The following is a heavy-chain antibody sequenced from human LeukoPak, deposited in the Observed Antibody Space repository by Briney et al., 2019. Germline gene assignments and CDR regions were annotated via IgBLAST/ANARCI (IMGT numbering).Heavy chain of an antibody. Sequence: PSETLSLTCTVSGGSITSYSWSWIRQPPGKGLEWIGSIYHSGSTYYNPSLKSRVTISVDTSKNQFSLKLSSVTAADTAVYYCASSGSPDAFDIWGQGTMGTVSS. CDR2: IYHSGST. CDR3: ASSGSPDAFDI. CDR1: GGSITSYS. J-gene: IGHJ3*02. D-gene: IGHD1-26*01. V-gene: IGHV4-59*08.